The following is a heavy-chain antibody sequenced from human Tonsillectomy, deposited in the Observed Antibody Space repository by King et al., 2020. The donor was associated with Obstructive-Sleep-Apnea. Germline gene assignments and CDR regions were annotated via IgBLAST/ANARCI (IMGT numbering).Heavy chain of an antibody. D-gene: IGHD2-15*01. Sequence: VQLVESGGGLVQPGGSLRLSCAASGFTFSSYAMSWVRQAPGEGLEWVSAISGSGGSTYYADSVKGRFTISRDNSKNTLYLQMNSLRAEDTAVYYCAKGSIVVVVAATNWYFDLWGRGTLVTVSS. CDR1: GFTFSSYA. CDR3: AKGSIVVVVAATNWYFDL. CDR2: ISGSGGST. J-gene: IGHJ2*01. V-gene: IGHV3-23*04.